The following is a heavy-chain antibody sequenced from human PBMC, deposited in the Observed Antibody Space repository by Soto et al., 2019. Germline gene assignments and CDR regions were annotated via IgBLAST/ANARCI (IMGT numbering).Heavy chain of an antibody. Sequence: PSETPSFTGNASGVSISSFDWSWIRQPAGKGLECIGRIFVSGRTNKNPSLKGRVTMSVNSSENQVSLKLTSVTAADTGTYYCARVSFHYFGMDVWAQGTTVTVSS. J-gene: IGHJ6*02. CDR2: IFVSGRT. CDR1: GVSISSFD. CDR3: ARVSFHYFGMDV. V-gene: IGHV4-4*07.